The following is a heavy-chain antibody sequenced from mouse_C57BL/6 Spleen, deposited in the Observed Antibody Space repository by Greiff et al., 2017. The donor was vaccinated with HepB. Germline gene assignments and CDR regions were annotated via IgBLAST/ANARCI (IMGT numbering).Heavy chain of an antibody. CDR1: GYAFSSYW. CDR3: ARRPDYYGNYYYAMDY. CDR2: IYPGDGDT. J-gene: IGHJ4*01. Sequence: VQLQQSGAELVKPGASVKISCKASGYAFSSYWMNWVKQRPGKGLEWIGQIYPGDGDTNYNGKFKGKATLTADKSSSTAYMQLSSLTSEDSAVYFCARRPDYYGNYYYAMDYWGQGTSVTVSS. D-gene: IGHD2-1*01. V-gene: IGHV1-80*01.